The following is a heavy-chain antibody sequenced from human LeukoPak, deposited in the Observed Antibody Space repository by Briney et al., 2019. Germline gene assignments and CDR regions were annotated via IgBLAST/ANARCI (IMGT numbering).Heavy chain of an antibody. Sequence: PGGSLRLSCAASGFTFSNHAMHWVRQAPGKGLEWVALIHYDGSNEFYAAPVKGRFAIFRDNSKNTLYLQMNSLRAEDAAVYFCATPGGWANRKDKPSDFWGQGTLVTVSS. CDR1: GFTFSNHA. J-gene: IGHJ4*02. CDR3: ATPGGWANRKDKPSDF. D-gene: IGHD2/OR15-2a*01. CDR2: IHYDGSNE. V-gene: IGHV3-30*02.